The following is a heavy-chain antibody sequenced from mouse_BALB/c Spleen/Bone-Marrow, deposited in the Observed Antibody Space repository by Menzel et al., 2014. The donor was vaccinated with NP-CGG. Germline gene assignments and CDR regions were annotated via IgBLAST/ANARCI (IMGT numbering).Heavy chain of an antibody. D-gene: IGHD4-1*01. V-gene: IGHV3-2*02. CDR3: SPWANYYALVY. Sequence: EVQLVESGPGLVKPPQSLSLTCTVTGYSITSYYAWNLIRQFPGNKLEWMGYISYSGSTSYNPSLKSRISIARDTSKNQFFLLLSSVTTEVAATYCVSPWANYYALVYWGQGTSVTVSS. CDR2: ISYSGST. J-gene: IGHJ4*01. CDR1: GYSITSYYA.